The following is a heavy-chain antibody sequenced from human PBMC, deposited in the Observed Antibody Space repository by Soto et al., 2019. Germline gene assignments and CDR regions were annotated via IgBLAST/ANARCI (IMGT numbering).Heavy chain of an antibody. CDR1: GGSISNYY. D-gene: IGHD2-15*01. CDR2: IYYSGTT. CDR3: TKGGGRFDY. Sequence: SETLSLTCTVSGGSISNYYWSWIRQPPGEGLEWIGYIYYSGTTNYNPSLKSRVTISVDTSKNQFSLKLNSVTAADTAVYYCTKGGGRFDYWGQGTLVTVSS. J-gene: IGHJ4*02. V-gene: IGHV4-59*01.